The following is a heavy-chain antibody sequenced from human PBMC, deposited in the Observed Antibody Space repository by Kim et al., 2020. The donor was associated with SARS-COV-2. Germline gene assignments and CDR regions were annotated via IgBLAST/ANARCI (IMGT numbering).Heavy chain of an antibody. CDR1: GGTFSSYA. CDR2: IIPIFGTA. J-gene: IGHJ4*02. D-gene: IGHD3-22*01. V-gene: IGHV1-69*13. Sequence: SVKVSCKASGGTFSSYAISWVRQAPGQGLEWMGGIIPIFGTANYAQKFQGRVTITADESTSTAYMELSSLRSEDTAVYYCARATYYYDSSGYYGGYWGREPWSPSPQ. CDR3: ARATYYYDSSGYYGGY.